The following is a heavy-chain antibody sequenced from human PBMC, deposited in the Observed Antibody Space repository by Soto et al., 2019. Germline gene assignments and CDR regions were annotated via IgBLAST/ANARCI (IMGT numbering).Heavy chain of an antibody. CDR1: GGTFNTHA. Sequence: ASVKVSCKTSGGTFNTHAISWVRQAPGHGFEWMGGIVPIYGIPSHAQKFQGRVTITADEPTTTVYMELSSLRSDDTAVYYCARGPNWNARYYYYGMDVWGQGTTVTVSS. J-gene: IGHJ6*02. V-gene: IGHV1-69*13. D-gene: IGHD1-1*01. CDR3: ARGPNWNARYYYYGMDV. CDR2: IVPIYGIP.